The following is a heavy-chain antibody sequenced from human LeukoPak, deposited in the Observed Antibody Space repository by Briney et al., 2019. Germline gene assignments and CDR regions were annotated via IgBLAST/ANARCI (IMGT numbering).Heavy chain of an antibody. CDR2: LIGSSGST. CDR3: AKGAYDYIEIGYFDS. D-gene: IGHD5-12*01. J-gene: IGHJ4*02. V-gene: IGHV3-23*01. CDR1: GFTFSDYY. Sequence: PGGSLRLSCAASGFTFSDYYMNWVRQAPGKGLEWVSVLIGSSGSTDYADSVKGRFTISRDNSKNTVFLQMNSLRAEDTAIYYCAKGAYDYIEIGYFDSWGQGTLVTVSS.